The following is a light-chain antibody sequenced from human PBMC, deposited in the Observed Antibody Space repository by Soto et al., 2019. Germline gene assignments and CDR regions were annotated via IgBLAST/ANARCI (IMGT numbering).Light chain of an antibody. Sequence: EIVLTQSPGTLSLSPGERATLSCRASQSVSGRYLAWYQQKPGQAPRPLIYGASSRASGIPDRFSGSGSGTDFTLTISRLAPEDFAVYYCHQYGSTPWTFGQGTKVEIK. V-gene: IGKV3-20*01. CDR2: GAS. CDR1: QSVSGRY. CDR3: HQYGSTPWT. J-gene: IGKJ1*01.